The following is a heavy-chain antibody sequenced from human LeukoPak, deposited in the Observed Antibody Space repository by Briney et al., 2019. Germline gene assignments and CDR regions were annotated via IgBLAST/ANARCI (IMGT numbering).Heavy chain of an antibody. CDR3: AQHRGIAVYWFDP. CDR1: GFTFSSYG. D-gene: IGHD6-19*01. Sequence: GGSLRLSCAASGFTFSSYGMTWVRQAPGKGLEWVSSISASGDTTYYADSVKGRFTISRDNSRNTLFLQMSSLRAEDTAIFYCAQHRGIAVYWFDPWGQGTLVTVSS. CDR2: ISASGDTT. V-gene: IGHV3-23*01. J-gene: IGHJ5*02.